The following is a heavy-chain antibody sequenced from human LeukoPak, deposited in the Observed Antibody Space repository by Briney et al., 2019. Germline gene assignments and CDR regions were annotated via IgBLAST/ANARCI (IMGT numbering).Heavy chain of an antibody. D-gene: IGHD4-11*01. CDR1: KFTFSHYG. CDR3: AKDAERGFDYSNSLEK. J-gene: IGHJ4*02. V-gene: IGHV3-33*06. Sequence: GGSLRLSCAASKFTFSHYGMHWVRQAPGKGLEWVAVIFNDGSNQYYADTVKGRFMVSRDNSQNTLYLQMNSLRPEDTAVYYCAKDAERGFDYSNSLEKWGQGTLVIVSS. CDR2: IFNDGSNQ.